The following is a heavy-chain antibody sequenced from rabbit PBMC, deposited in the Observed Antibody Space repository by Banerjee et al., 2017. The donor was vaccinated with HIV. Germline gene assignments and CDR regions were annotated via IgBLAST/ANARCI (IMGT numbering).Heavy chain of an antibody. Sequence: QEQLEESGGDLVKPGASLTLTCQASGLDFSSSYWICWVRQAPGKGLEWIACIDVGKSGSTYYASWAKGRFTISKTASTTVTLQMASLTGADTATYFCARDLAAVTGWNFSLWGPGTLVTVS. CDR1: GLDFSSSYW. J-gene: IGHJ4*01. D-gene: IGHD7-1*01. CDR3: ARDLAAVTGWNFSL. CDR2: IDVGKSGST. V-gene: IGHV1S45*01.